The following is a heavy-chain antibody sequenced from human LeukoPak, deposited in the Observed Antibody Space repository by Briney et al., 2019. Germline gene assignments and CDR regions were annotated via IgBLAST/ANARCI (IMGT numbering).Heavy chain of an antibody. CDR3: TRSTNLEAFDI. Sequence: SQTLSLTCTVSGGSISSGDYYWSWIRQPPGKGLEWIGYIYYSGSTNHNPSLKSRVTISVDTSKNQCSLKLSSVTTADTAVYYCTRSTNLEAFDIWGQGTMVTVSS. CDR2: IYYSGST. CDR1: GGSISSGDYY. D-gene: IGHD2-8*01. J-gene: IGHJ3*02. V-gene: IGHV4-30-4*01.